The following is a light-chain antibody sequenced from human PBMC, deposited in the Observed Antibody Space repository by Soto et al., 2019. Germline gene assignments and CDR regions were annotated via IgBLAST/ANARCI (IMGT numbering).Light chain of an antibody. CDR1: SGHNNYA. CDR3: QTWDAGILV. J-gene: IGLJ1*01. V-gene: IGLV4-69*01. Sequence: QLVLTQSPSASASLGASVKLTCTLSSGHNNYAIAWHQQQPEKGPRYLMRLNSDGSHNKGDGIPDRFSGSSSGAERYPIISSLHSEDEADYYCQTWDAGILVFGTGTKLTVL. CDR2: LNSDGSH.